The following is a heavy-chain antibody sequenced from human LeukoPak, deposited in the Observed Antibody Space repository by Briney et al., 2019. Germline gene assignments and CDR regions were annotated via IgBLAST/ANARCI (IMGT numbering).Heavy chain of an antibody. J-gene: IGHJ4*02. D-gene: IGHD3-3*01. CDR2: IYYSGST. CDR3: ARHLRFLEWERFDY. Sequence: SETLSLTCTVSGGSISSSSYYWGWIRQPPGKGLEWIGSIYYSGSTYYNPSLKSRVTISVDTSKNQFSLKLSSVTAADTAVYCCARHLRFLEWERFDYWGQGTLVTVSS. V-gene: IGHV4-39*01. CDR1: GGSISSSSYY.